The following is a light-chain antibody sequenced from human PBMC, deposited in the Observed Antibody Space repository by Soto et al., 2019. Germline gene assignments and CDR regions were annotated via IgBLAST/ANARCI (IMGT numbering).Light chain of an antibody. J-gene: IGKJ1*01. CDR2: DAS. V-gene: IGKV3D-15*02. CDR1: QSISTK. CDR3: QQYGSSPGT. Sequence: IVMTQSPATLSVSPGERATLSCRASQSISTKLAWYQQKPGQAPRLLIYDASNRATGIPARFSGSGSGTDFTLTISSLEPEDFAVYYCQQYGSSPGTFGQGTKVDIK.